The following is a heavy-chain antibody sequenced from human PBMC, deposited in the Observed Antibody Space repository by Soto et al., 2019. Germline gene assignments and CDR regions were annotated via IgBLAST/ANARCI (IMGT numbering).Heavy chain of an antibody. D-gene: IGHD3-22*01. CDR2: LSPIFATA. CDR1: GRGNSTDI. CDR3: VSSMYYHHSSVLKGFDT. V-gene: IGHV1-69*01. Sequence: LVKRPLKGAGRGNSTDISRWRRQAPRQGLEWMGRLSPIFATANYPQKFQGRVTLSADESTSTVYRELSSLSSEDTAVYYCVSSMYYHHSSVLKGFDTWGQGTLVTVYS. J-gene: IGHJ5*02.